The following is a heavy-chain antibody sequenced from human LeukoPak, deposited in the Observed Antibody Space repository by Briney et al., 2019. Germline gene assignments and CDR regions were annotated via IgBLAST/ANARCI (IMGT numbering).Heavy chain of an antibody. CDR1: GGSISSYY. D-gene: IGHD3-3*01. J-gene: IGHJ4*02. Sequence: PSETLSLTCTVSGGSISSYYWSWIRQPPGKGLEWIGSIYYSGSTYYNPSLKSRVTISVDTSKNQFSLKLSSVTAADTAVYYCARTSTDLGAFDYWGQGTLVTVSS. CDR2: IYYSGST. V-gene: IGHV4-59*12. CDR3: ARTSTDLGAFDY.